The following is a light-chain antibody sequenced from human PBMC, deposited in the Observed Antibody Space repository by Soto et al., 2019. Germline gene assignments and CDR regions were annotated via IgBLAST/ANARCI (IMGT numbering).Light chain of an antibody. CDR2: RNN. J-gene: IGLJ1*01. Sequence: QSVLTQPPSASGTPGQRVTISCSGSSSNIGSNYVYWYQQLPGTAPKLLIYRNNQRPSGVPDRFSGSKSGTSASLAISGLRSEDEADYYCAAWDDNLSGPHVFGTGTKVTVL. CDR3: AAWDDNLSGPHV. V-gene: IGLV1-47*01. CDR1: SSNIGSNY.